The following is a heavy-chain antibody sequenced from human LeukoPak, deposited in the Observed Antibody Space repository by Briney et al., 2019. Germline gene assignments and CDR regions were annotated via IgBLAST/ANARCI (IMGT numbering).Heavy chain of an antibody. CDR2: ISSSSSYI. Sequence: GGSLRLSCAASGFTFGSYSMNWVRQAPGKGLEWVSSISSSSSYIYYADSVKGRFTISRDNAKNSLYLQMNSLRAEDTAVYYCARAYYYDSSGVPYYFDYWGQGTLVTVSS. CDR3: ARAYYYDSSGVPYYFDY. V-gene: IGHV3-21*01. CDR1: GFTFGSYS. J-gene: IGHJ4*02. D-gene: IGHD3-22*01.